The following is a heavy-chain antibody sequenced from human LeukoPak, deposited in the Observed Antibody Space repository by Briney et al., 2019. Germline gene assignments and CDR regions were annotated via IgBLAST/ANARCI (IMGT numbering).Heavy chain of an antibody. CDR1: GFTFSSYG. CDR2: IWYDGSNK. D-gene: IGHD2-2*02. Sequence: GGSLRLSCAVFGFTFSSYGMHWVRQAPGKGLEWVAVIWYDGSNKYYADSVKGRFTISRDNSKNTLYLEMNSLRSEDTAVYYCARSKGYCSSTSCYIRRARYYYGMDVWGQGTTVTVSS. V-gene: IGHV3-33*01. CDR3: ARSKGYCSSTSCYIRRARYYYGMDV. J-gene: IGHJ6*02.